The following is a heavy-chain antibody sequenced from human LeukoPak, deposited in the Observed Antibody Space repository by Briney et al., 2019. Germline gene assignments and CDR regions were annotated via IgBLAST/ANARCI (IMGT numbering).Heavy chain of an antibody. CDR3: ARGLPYYYMDV. CDR2: IKQDGSEK. J-gene: IGHJ6*03. Sequence: GGSLRLSCAASGFTFSSYWMSWVRQAPGKGLEWVANIKQDGSEKYYVDSVEGRFTISRDNAKNSLYLQMNSLRAEDTAVYYCARGLPYYYMDVWGKGTTVTVSS. D-gene: IGHD3-16*01. CDR1: GFTFSSYW. V-gene: IGHV3-7*01.